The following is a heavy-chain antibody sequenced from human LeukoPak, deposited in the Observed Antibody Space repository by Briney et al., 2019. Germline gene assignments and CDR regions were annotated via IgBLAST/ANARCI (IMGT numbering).Heavy chain of an antibody. CDR3: ARSWGAARLANFDY. D-gene: IGHD6-6*01. Sequence: SETLSPTCTVSGGSISSGSYYWSWIRQPAGKGLEWIGRIYTSGSTNYNPSLKSRVTISVDTSKNQFSLKLSSVTAADTAVYYCARSWGAARLANFDYWGQGTLVTVSS. CDR1: GGSISSGSYY. CDR2: IYTSGST. J-gene: IGHJ4*02. V-gene: IGHV4-61*02.